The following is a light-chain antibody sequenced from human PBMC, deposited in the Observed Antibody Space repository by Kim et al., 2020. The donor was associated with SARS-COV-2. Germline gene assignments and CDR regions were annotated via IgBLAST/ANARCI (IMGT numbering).Light chain of an antibody. V-gene: IGLV2-23*02. CDR1: SSDVGSYNL. CDR2: EVS. J-gene: IGLJ3*02. CDR3: CSYAGSSTFM. Sequence: QSALTQPASVSGSPGQSITISCTGTSSDVGSYNLVSWYQHHPGKAPKLMIYEVSKRPSGGSNRFSGSKSGNTASLTISGLQAEDEADYYCCSYAGSSTFMFGGGTKVTVL.